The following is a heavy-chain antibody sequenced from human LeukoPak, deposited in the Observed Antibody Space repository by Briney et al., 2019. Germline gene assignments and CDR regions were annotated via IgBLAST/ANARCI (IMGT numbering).Heavy chain of an antibody. Sequence: GASVRVSCKASGGTFSSYAISWVRQAPGQGLEWMGGIIPIFGTANYAQKFQGRVTMTTDTSTSTAYMELRYLRSDDTAVYYCARAPTYYYDSSGYLDYWGQGTLVTVSS. CDR1: GGTFSSYA. J-gene: IGHJ4*02. D-gene: IGHD3-22*01. CDR3: ARAPTYYYDSSGYLDY. V-gene: IGHV1-69*05. CDR2: IIPIFGTA.